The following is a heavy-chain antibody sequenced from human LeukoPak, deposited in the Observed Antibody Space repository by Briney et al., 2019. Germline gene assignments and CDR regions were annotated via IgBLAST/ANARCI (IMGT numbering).Heavy chain of an antibody. CDR3: ARVRVVPTDLTDYYYMDV. J-gene: IGHJ6*03. V-gene: IGHV4-4*07. D-gene: IGHD2-2*01. Sequence: SETLSLTCTVSGGSIGSYYRSWIRQPAGKGLEWIGRIYTSGSTNYNPSLKSRVTMSVDTSKNQFSLKLSSVTAADTAVYYCARVRVVPTDLTDYYYMDVWGKGTTVTVSS. CDR2: IYTSGST. CDR1: GGSIGSYY.